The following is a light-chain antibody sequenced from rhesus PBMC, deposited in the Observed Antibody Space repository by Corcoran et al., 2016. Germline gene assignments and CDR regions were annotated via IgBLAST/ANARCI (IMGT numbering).Light chain of an antibody. CDR2: EAS. V-gene: IGKV1-94*01. J-gene: IGKJ4*01. Sequence: DIQMTQSPSSLSASVGDRVTVTCRASQGIRRELSWYQQKPGKAPTLLIYEASSLQPGVSSRFSGSGAGTDYTLTNSSLQPEDVATYYCLQIYTTPFTFGGGTKVEI. CDR1: QGIRRE. CDR3: LQIYTTPFT.